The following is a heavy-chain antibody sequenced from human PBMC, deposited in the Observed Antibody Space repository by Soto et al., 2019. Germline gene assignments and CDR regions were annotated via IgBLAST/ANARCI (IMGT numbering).Heavy chain of an antibody. D-gene: IGHD3-22*01. J-gene: IGHJ3*02. CDR3: AKDHTVVIRDAFDI. CDR2: ISDSGTGT. Sequence: EVQILESGGGLVQPGRSLRLSCAASGFTFSSYAMYWVRQAPGKGLAWVSGISDSGTGTYYADSVKGRFTISRDNSKNTVYLQMKSLRAEDTAVYYCAKDHTVVIRDAFDIWCQGTMVNVSS. V-gene: IGHV3-23*01. CDR1: GFTFSSYA.